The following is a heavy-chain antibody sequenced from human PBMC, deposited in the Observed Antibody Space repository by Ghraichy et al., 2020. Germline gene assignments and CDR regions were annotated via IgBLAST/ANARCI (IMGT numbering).Heavy chain of an antibody. CDR3: AKDVGRGGGSCFHH. V-gene: IGHV3-23*01. J-gene: IGHJ1*01. D-gene: IGHD2-15*01. Sequence: LTCAASGFTFSSYAMSWVRQAPGKGLEWVSAISGSGGNTYYADSVKGRFTFSRDNSKNTLYLQVNSLRAEDTAVYYCAKDVGRGGGSCFHHWGQGTLVTVSS. CDR2: ISGSGGNT. CDR1: GFTFSSYA.